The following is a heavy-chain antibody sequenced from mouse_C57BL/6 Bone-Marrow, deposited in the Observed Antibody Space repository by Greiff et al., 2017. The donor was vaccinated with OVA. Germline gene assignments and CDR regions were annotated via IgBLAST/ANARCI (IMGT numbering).Heavy chain of an antibody. J-gene: IGHJ3*01. D-gene: IGHD1-1*02. CDR2: INPSNGGT. Sequence: QVQLQQPGAELVKPGASVKLSCKASGYTFTSYYMYWVKQRPGQGLEWIWGINPSNGGTNFNEQFKSKATLTVDKSSSTAYMQLSSLTSEDSAVYYCIRSGYGGFAYWGQGTLVTVSA. CDR1: GYTFTSYY. CDR3: IRSGYGGFAY. V-gene: IGHV1S81*02.